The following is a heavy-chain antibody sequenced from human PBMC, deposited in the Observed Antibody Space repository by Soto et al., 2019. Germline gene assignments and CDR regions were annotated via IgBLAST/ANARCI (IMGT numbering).Heavy chain of an antibody. CDR2: IYYMGRT. D-gene: IGHD1-26*01. CDR1: SISTYY. CDR3: ARDPVGVTHFDY. Sequence: SETLSLTCTVHSISTYYWNLIRQPPGKGLEWIGYIYYMGRTNYNSSPWGRVTMSIDTSRNQFSLKLSSVTAADTAIYYCARDPVGVTHFDYWGQGAPVTVSS. J-gene: IGHJ4*02. V-gene: IGHV4-59*01.